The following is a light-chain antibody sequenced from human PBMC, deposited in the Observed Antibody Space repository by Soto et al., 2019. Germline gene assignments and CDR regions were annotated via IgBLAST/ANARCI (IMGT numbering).Light chain of an antibody. V-gene: IGKV1-39*01. CDR1: QDIRKD. J-gene: IGKJ1*01. CDR2: GAS. CDR3: QQSYSTPRT. Sequence: DIPLTQSAASLSASLGDRVTITCRASQDIRKDLAWYQQKPGKAPQILIYGASTLQTGVASRFSGSGYATDFNLTISSLQPEDFATYYCQQSYSTPRTFGQGTKVDI.